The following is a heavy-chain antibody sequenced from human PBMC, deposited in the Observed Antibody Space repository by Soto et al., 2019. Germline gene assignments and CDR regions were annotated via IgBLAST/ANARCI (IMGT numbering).Heavy chain of an antibody. D-gene: IGHD6-6*01. CDR2: ISTNGVGT. CDR1: GFTLSGYA. J-gene: IGHJ6*03. V-gene: IGHV3-64*01. CDR3: ARRARPDFYYMDG. Sequence: EVQLVGSGGGLAQPGGSLRLSCAASGFTLSGYAMDWVRQAPGKGLEYVSGISTNGVGTYYANSVQGRFTISRDNSKNTVYLQMGSLRPEDMAVYYCARRARPDFYYMDGWGKGTTVTVSS.